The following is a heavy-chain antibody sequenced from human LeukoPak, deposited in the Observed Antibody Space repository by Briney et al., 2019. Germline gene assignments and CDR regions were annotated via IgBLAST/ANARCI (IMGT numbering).Heavy chain of an antibody. D-gene: IGHD3-10*01. CDR1: GGSISSGDYY. J-gene: IGHJ6*03. CDR2: IYYSGST. CDR3: ARARGFSRMDV. Sequence: SETLSLTCTVSGGSISSGDYYWSWIRQPPGKGLEWIGYIYYSGSTYYNPSLKSRVTISVDTSKNQFSLKLSSVTAADTAVYYCARARGFSRMDVWGKGTTVTVSS. V-gene: IGHV4-30-4*08.